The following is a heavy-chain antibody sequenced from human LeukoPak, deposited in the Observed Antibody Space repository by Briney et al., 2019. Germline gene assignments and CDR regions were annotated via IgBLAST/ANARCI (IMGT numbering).Heavy chain of an antibody. D-gene: IGHD5-24*01. J-gene: IGHJ4*02. CDR3: ARGLRAEMADLGY. CDR2: INPNSGGT. Sequence: ASVKVSCKTSGYTFTDCYLHWVRQAPGQGLEWMGWINPNSGGTHYAQKYQGRVTMTSDTSSSTAYMELNRLDSDDTAVYFCARGLRAEMADLGYWGQGTLVTVSS. V-gene: IGHV1-2*02. CDR1: GYTFTDCY.